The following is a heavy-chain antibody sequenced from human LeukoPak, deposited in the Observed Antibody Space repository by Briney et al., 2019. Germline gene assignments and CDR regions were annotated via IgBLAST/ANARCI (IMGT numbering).Heavy chain of an antibody. V-gene: IGHV3-11*04. CDR3: ARDADTAMVTGRFDK. J-gene: IGHJ4*02. Sequence: GGSLRLSCAGSGFTFSDYYLTWIRQAPGKGLEWVSYIGSGGSNTYYADSVKGRFTISRDNAKKSLYLQMNSLRAEDTAVYYCARDADTAMVTGRFDKWGQGTLVTVSS. CDR1: GFTFSDYY. CDR2: IGSGGSNT. D-gene: IGHD5-18*01.